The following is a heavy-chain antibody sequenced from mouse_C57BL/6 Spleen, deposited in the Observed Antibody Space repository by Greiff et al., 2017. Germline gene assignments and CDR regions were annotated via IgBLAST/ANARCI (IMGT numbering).Heavy chain of an antibody. D-gene: IGHD2-14*01. J-gene: IGHJ3*01. Sequence: VQLQQSGAELVRPGASVKLSCTASGFNIKDDYMHWVKQRPEQGLEWLGWIDPENGDTAYASKFQGKATITADTSSNTAYLQLSSLTSEDTAVYYCTTRYLFAYWGQGTLVTVSA. CDR3: TTRYLFAY. V-gene: IGHV14-4*01. CDR2: IDPENGDT. CDR1: GFNIKDDY.